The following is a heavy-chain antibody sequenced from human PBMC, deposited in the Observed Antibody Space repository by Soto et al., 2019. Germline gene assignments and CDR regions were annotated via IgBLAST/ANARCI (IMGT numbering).Heavy chain of an antibody. CDR2: IYYSGST. Sequence: SETLSLTCTVSGGSISNYYWSWIRQPPGKGLKWIGYIYYSGSTNYNPSLNSRVNISVDTSENQFSLKLSSMTAADTDVYFYARHPRPPPNPFFDFGGQGTLVTVSS. V-gene: IGHV4-59*08. CDR1: GGSISNYY. J-gene: IGHJ4*02. CDR3: ARHPRPPPNPFFDF.